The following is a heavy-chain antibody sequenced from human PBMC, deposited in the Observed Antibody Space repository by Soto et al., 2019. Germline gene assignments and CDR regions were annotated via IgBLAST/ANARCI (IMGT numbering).Heavy chain of an antibody. CDR3: ARLMVAGITYYFDS. J-gene: IGHJ4*02. Sequence: QITLKESGPTLVKPTQTLTLTCTFSGFSLSSSGVGVGWIRQPPGKALEWLTFIYWDDDKRYSPSLKSRLTIAKDTSKNQVVLTLTNMDPVDTATYYCARLMVAGITYYFDSWRQGTLLTVSS. D-gene: IGHD2-21*01. V-gene: IGHV2-5*02. CDR2: IYWDDDK. CDR1: GFSLSSSGVG.